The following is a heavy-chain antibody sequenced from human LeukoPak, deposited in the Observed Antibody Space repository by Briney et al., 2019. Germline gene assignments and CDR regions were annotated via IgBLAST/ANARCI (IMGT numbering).Heavy chain of an antibody. D-gene: IGHD5-12*01. CDR2: IYYSGST. CDR1: GGSISSGDYY. V-gene: IGHV4-30-4*01. Sequence: SETLSLTWTVSGGSISSGDYYWSWIRQRPGKGLEWIGYIYYSGSTYYNPSLKSRVTISVDTSKNQFSLKLSSVTAADTAVYYCARVLPGGYDYFYYFDYWGQGTLVTVSS. J-gene: IGHJ4*02. CDR3: ARVLPGGYDYFYYFDY.